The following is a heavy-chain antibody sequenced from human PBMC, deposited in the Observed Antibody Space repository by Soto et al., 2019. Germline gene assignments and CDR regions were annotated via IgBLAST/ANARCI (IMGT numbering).Heavy chain of an antibody. J-gene: IGHJ2*01. D-gene: IGHD1-7*01. CDR1: GFTFSSYS. CDR3: ARRYNWNYFEGWYFDL. Sequence: EVQLVESGGGLVKPGGSLRLSCAASGFTFSSYSMNWVRQAPGKGLEWVSSISSSSSYIYYADSVKGRFTISRDNAKNSLYLQMNSLRAEDTAVYYCARRYNWNYFEGWYFDLWGRGTLVTVSS. CDR2: ISSSSSYI. V-gene: IGHV3-21*01.